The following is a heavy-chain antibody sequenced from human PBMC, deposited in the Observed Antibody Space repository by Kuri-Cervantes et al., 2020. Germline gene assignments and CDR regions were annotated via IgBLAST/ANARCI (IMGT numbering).Heavy chain of an antibody. V-gene: IGHV3-30-3*01. J-gene: IGHJ6*02. D-gene: IGHD2-2*01. CDR3: AGDMVLVPAALTYYYYYAMDF. Sequence: GGAVRLSCAASGLNFCSYAIHRVRQAPGKGLEWVAVISYDGSNKYYADSVKGRFTISRDNSKNTLYLQMNSLRAEDTAVYYCAGDMVLVPAALTYYYYYAMDFWGQGTTVTVSS. CDR1: GLNFCSYA. CDR2: ISYDGSNK.